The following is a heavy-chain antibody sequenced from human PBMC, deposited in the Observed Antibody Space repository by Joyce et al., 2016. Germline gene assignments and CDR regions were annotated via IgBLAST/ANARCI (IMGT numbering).Heavy chain of an antibody. D-gene: IGHD4-17*01. CDR2: IPYAGNIE. V-gene: IGHV3-30*18. CDR3: AKVATYEYGDYGPFDY. J-gene: IGHJ4*02. Sequence: QVQLVESGGGVVQPGRSLRLSCAASGFTFSSHAMHWVRRAPGKGLEWVALIPYAGNIEYYADSVKGLFTVSRDNSKNTLYLQMNSLRAEDTAVYYCAKVATYEYGDYGPFDYWGQGTVVTVSS. CDR1: GFTFSSHA.